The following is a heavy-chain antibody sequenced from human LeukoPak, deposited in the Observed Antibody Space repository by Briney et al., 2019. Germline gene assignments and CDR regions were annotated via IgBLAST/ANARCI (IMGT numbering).Heavy chain of an antibody. V-gene: IGHV3-23*01. J-gene: IGHJ4*02. D-gene: IGHD2-2*01. Sequence: GGSLRLSCAASGFTFSSYAMSWVRQAPGKGLEWVSAISGSGGSTYYADSVKGRFTISRDNSKNTLYLQMNSLRAEDTAVYYCAKGPCSSTSCYECDYWGQGTLVTVSS. CDR3: AKGPCSSTSCYECDY. CDR2: ISGSGGST. CDR1: GFTFSSYA.